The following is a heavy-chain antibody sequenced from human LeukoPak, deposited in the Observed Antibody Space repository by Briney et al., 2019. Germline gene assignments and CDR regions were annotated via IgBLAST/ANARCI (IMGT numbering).Heavy chain of an antibody. CDR1: GLTFSSYG. CDR2: IRYDGSNK. CDR3: YTYYYGSGSYYDY. Sequence: GGSLRLSCAASGLTFSSYGMHWVRQAPGKGLEWVAFIRYDGSNKYYADSVKGRFTISRDNSKNTLYLQMNSLRAEDTAVYYCYTYYYGSGSYYDYWGQGTLVTVSS. V-gene: IGHV3-30*02. J-gene: IGHJ4*02. D-gene: IGHD3-10*01.